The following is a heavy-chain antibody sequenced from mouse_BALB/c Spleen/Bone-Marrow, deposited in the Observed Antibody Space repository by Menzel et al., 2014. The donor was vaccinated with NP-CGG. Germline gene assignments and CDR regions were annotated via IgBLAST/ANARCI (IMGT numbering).Heavy chain of an antibody. CDR1: GFTFSNYW. V-gene: IGHV6-6*02. Sequence: EVQGVESGGGLVQPGGSMKLSCVASGFTFSNYWMNWVRQSPEKGLEWVAEIRLKSNNYATHYAESVKGRFTISRDDSKSNLYLQMNNSRAEDTGIYYCTRPSHDSTDSWVQGTTLTVSS. J-gene: IGHJ2*01. CDR2: IRLKSNNYAT. CDR3: TRPSHDSTDS. D-gene: IGHD2-4*01.